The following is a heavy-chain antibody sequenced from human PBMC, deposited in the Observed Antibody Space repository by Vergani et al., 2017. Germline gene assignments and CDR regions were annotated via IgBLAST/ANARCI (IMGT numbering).Heavy chain of an antibody. Sequence: EVQLLESGGDLVQPGGSLRLSCAASGFTFIMHAMSWVRQAPGKGLESVTFTRPHEDGAFYSASVRGRFTVSRDNSKNTLYLEMNRLNVDDTAIYYCGKTQGTVAGTWWFGPWGQGTRLTVSS. CDR1: GFTFIMHA. D-gene: IGHD1-7*01. CDR2: TRPHEDGA. V-gene: IGHV3-23*01. CDR3: GKTQGTVAGTWWFGP. J-gene: IGHJ5*02.